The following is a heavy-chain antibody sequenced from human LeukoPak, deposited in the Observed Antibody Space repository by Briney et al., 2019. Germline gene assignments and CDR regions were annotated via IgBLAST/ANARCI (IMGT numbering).Heavy chain of an antibody. CDR3: ARTGYCSGGSCYPYYYGMDV. J-gene: IGHJ6*02. D-gene: IGHD2-15*01. V-gene: IGHV1-2*02. Sequence: ASVKVSCKASGYTFTDYYIHWGRHAPGQGLEWMGWINPNSGGTNYAQKFQGRVTMTRDTSISTAYMELSRLRSDDTAIYYCARTGYCSGGSCYPYYYGMDVWGQGTTVTVSS. CDR1: GYTFTDYY. CDR2: INPNSGGT.